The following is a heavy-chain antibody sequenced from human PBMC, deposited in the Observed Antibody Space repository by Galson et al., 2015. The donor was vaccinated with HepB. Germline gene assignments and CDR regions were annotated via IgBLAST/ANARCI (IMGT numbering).Heavy chain of an antibody. CDR3: ARDLGPLAGVATADLTDHLTRDY. Sequence: SLRLSCAASGFTFSSYSMNWVRQAPGKGLEWVSYISSSSSTIYYADSVKGRFTISRDNAKNSLYLQMNSLRSEDTAVYYCARDLGPLAGVATADLTDHLTRDYWGQGTLVTVSS. V-gene: IGHV3-48*01. D-gene: IGHD5-18*01. J-gene: IGHJ4*02. CDR2: ISSSSSTI. CDR1: GFTFSSYS.